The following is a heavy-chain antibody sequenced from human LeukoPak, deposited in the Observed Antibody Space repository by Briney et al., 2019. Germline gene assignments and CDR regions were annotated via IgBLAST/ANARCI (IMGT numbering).Heavy chain of an antibody. V-gene: IGHV3-53*01. CDR3: ARYDGGSGPFDY. J-gene: IGHJ4*02. CDR2: LYNGGNT. D-gene: IGHD3-10*01. Sequence: ASETLSLTCAVSGDSISSGGYSWSWIRQPPGKGLEWVSVLYNGGNTYYADSVKGRFTVSRDNSKNTLYLQMNSLRAEDTAVYYCARYDGGSGPFDYWGQGTLVTVSS. CDR1: GDSISSGGYS.